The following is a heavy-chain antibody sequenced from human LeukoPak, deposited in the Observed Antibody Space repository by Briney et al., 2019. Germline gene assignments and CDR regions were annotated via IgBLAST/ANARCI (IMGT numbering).Heavy chain of an antibody. J-gene: IGHJ4*02. D-gene: IGHD5-18*01. CDR1: GFTLSISG. CDR3: AEEDTAMLTRGLNY. CDR2: LLYDGSNK. Sequence: GGSLRLSCAASGFTLSISGMRCVRQAPGKRLEWVAVLLYDGSNKYYADSVKGRFTISRDNSKNTLYLQMNSLTAEDTAVYYCAEEDTAMLTRGLNYWGQGTLVTVSS. V-gene: IGHV3-33*05.